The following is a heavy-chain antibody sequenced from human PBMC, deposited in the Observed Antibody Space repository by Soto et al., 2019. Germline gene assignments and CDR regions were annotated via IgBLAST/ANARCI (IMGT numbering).Heavy chain of an antibody. J-gene: IGHJ2*01. CDR2: ISGSSTTI. V-gene: IGHV3-48*01. CDR1: GFTFSTYS. D-gene: IGHD6-13*01. Sequence: GFLRLSSAASGFTFSTYSMNWVRQAPGKGLEWVSYISGSSTTIYYADSVKGRFTISRDNAKNSLYLQMNSLRAEDTAVYYCVRDGLSSSWYRYFDLWGRGTLVTVSS. CDR3: VRDGLSSSWYRYFDL.